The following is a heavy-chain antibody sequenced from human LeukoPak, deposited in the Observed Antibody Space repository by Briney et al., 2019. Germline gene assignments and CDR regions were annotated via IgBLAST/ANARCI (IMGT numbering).Heavy chain of an antibody. Sequence: RPGESLKISCKGSGYSFTSYWIGWVRPMPGKGLEWMGIIYPGDSDTKYSPSFQGQVTISADKSISTAYLQWSSLKASDAAMYYCARVRSWVHARYFDYWGQGTLVTVSS. CDR3: ARVRSWVHARYFDY. J-gene: IGHJ4*02. D-gene: IGHD1-1*01. CDR2: IYPGDSDT. V-gene: IGHV5-51*01. CDR1: GYSFTSYW.